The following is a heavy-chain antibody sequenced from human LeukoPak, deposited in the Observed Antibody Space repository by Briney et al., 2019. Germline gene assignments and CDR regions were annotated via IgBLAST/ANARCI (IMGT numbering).Heavy chain of an antibody. J-gene: IGHJ4*02. CDR2: INPNSGGT. D-gene: IGHD6-19*01. CDR3: ARDPIAVAGLALDY. CDR1: GYTLTELS. Sequence: ASVKVSCKVSGYTLTELSMHWVRQAPGQGLEWMGWINPNSGGTNYAQKFQGRVTMTRDTSISTAYMELSRLRSDDTAVYYCARDPIAVAGLALDYWGQGTLVTVSS. V-gene: IGHV1-2*02.